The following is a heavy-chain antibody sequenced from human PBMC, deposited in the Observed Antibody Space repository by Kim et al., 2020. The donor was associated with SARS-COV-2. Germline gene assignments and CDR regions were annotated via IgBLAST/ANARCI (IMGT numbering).Heavy chain of an antibody. CDR1: GFTLSNAW. CDR3: TTPIEDYYYGKDV. J-gene: IGHJ6*02. CDR2: IKSKTDGGTT. Sequence: GGSLRLSCAASGFTLSNAWMSWVRQAPGKGLEWVGRIKSKTDGGTTDYAAPVKGRFTISRDDSKNTLYLQMNSLKTEDTAEYYCTTPIEDYYYGKDVWGQGTTVTVSS. V-gene: IGHV3-15*01.